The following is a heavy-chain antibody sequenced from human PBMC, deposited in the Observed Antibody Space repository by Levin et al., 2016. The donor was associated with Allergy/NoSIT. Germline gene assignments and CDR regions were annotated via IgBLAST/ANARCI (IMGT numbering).Heavy chain of an antibody. Sequence: GESLKISCAASGFSFNAYEMDWVRQAPGKGLEWLSFISSTGKTKYYADSVKGRFTISRDNAKKSLYLQMNSLRAEDTAVYYCATVRSFGVLILDFWGQGTLVTVSS. CDR3: ATVRSFGVLILDF. D-gene: IGHD3-3*01. J-gene: IGHJ4*02. CDR2: ISSTGKTK. CDR1: GFSFNAYE. V-gene: IGHV3-48*03.